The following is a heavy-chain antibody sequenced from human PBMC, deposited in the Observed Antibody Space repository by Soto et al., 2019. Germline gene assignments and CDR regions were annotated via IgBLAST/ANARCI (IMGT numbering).Heavy chain of an antibody. J-gene: IGHJ4*02. CDR2: MTATGVSI. CDR1: GFSFSGYA. CDR3: AKDSIPYSSSYDLDH. D-gene: IGHD6-6*01. V-gene: IGHV3-23*01. Sequence: EVQLLESGGGLVQPGGSLRLCCVASGFSFSGYAMSWVRQAPGKGLVWVSSMTATGVSIYYADSVRGRFTISRDNSKNTLYLQMSSLIAEDTARYYCAKDSIPYSSSYDLDHWGRGALVAVSS.